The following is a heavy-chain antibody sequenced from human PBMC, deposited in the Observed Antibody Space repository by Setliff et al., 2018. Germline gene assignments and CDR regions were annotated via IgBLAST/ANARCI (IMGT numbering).Heavy chain of an antibody. Sequence: ASVKVSCKASGYTFTSYAISWVRQAPGQGLEWMGWISAYNGNTNYAQKLKGRVTMTTDTSTSKAYMDLRSLRSDDTAVYYCARDQPVLQFFGWLAPLDYWGQGTLVTVSS. D-gene: IGHD3-3*01. CDR1: GYTFTSYA. CDR3: ARDQPVLQFFGWLAPLDY. CDR2: ISAYNGNT. J-gene: IGHJ4*02. V-gene: IGHV1-18*01.